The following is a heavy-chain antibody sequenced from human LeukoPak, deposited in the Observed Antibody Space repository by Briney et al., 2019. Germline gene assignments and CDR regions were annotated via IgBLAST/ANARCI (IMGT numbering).Heavy chain of an antibody. D-gene: IGHD4-17*01. V-gene: IGHV4-61*02. CDR1: GGSISSSSYY. Sequence: SETLSLTCTVSGGSISSSSYYWSWIRQPAGKGLEWIGRIYSSGSTKYSPSLKSRVTMSIDTSKNQFSLKLSSVTAADTAVYYCARSGRRGLLGTTVTSMRWFDPWGQGTLVTVSS. J-gene: IGHJ5*02. CDR2: IYSSGST. CDR3: ARSGRRGLLGTTVTSMRWFDP.